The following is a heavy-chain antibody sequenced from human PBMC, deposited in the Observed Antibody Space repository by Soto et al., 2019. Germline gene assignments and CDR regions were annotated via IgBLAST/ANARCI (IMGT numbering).Heavy chain of an antibody. Sequence: GGSLRLSCAASGFTFSSYAMSWVRQAPGKGLEWVSAISGSGGSTYYADSVKGRFTISRDNSKNTLYLQMNSLRAEDTAVYYCAKDGAPNRYYYYMDVWGKGTTVTVSS. CDR2: ISGSGGST. CDR1: GFTFSSYA. CDR3: AKDGAPNRYYYYMDV. J-gene: IGHJ6*03. V-gene: IGHV3-23*01. D-gene: IGHD2-15*01.